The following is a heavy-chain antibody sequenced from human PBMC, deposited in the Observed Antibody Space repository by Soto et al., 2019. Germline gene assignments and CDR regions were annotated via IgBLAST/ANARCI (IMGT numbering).Heavy chain of an antibody. CDR3: ARESVVSDYYYGMDV. V-gene: IGHV3-30*04. J-gene: IGHJ6*02. D-gene: IGHD2-15*01. CDR2: ISYDGSNK. CDR1: GFTFSSYA. Sequence: GGSLRLSCAASGFTFSSYAMHWVRQAPGKGLEWVAVISYDGSNKYYADSVKGRFTISRDNSKNTLYLQMNSLRAEDTAVYYCARESVVSDYYYGMDVWGQGTTVTVSS.